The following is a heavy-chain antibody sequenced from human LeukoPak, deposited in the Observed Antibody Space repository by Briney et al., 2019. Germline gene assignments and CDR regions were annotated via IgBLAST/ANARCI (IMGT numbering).Heavy chain of an antibody. CDR3: ARRDSSGYFVY. J-gene: IGHJ4*02. V-gene: IGHV4-4*07. CDR2: TDASGRT. CDR1: GGSISIYY. D-gene: IGHD3-22*01. Sequence: SETLSLTCSVSGGSISIYYWNWIRQSAGKGLEWIGCTDASGRTDYNPSLKSRVTMSVDTSKNQFSLTLSSVTAADTAVYYCARRDSSGYFVYWGQGTLVTVSS.